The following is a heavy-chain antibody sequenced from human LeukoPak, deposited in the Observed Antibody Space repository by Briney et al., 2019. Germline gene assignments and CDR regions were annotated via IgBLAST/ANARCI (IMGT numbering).Heavy chain of an antibody. Sequence: GGSLRLSCVASTFTFNTYGMFWVRQAPGKGLEWVAVISHDGSNKYYADSVKGRFTISRDNSKNTLYLQMNSLRAEDTAVYYCAKDADGYNYYFDYWGQGTLVTVSS. CDR3: AKDADGYNYYFDY. CDR2: ISHDGSNK. V-gene: IGHV3-30*18. CDR1: TFTFNTYG. J-gene: IGHJ4*02. D-gene: IGHD5-24*01.